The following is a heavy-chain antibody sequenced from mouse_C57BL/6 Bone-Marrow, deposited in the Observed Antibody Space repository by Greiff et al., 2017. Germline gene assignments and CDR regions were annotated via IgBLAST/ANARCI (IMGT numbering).Heavy chain of an antibody. J-gene: IGHJ2*01. V-gene: IGHV1-9*01. CDR2: IFPGSGST. D-gene: IGHD3-1*01. CDR3: ARSGGDY. CDR1: GYTFTGYW. Sequence: QVQLQQSGAELMKPGASVKLSCKATGYTFTGYWLEWVKQRPGHGLEWIGEIFPGSGSTNYTEKFKGKATFTADTSSNTAYMQLSSLTTEDSAIYYCARSGGDYWGQGTTLTVSS.